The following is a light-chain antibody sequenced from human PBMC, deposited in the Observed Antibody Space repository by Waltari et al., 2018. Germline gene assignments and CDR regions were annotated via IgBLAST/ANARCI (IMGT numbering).Light chain of an antibody. V-gene: IGLV3-21*03. J-gene: IGLJ3*02. Sequence: SFVLTQTPSVSVAPGNTARITGGGDNIGSKSVHWYQQKPGQAPVLVVHDDRDRSPGVPERISGSNSGNTATLTISSVDVGDEADYYCQLWDYTTDHWVFGGGTKLTVL. CDR1: NIGSKS. CDR2: DDR. CDR3: QLWDYTTDHWV.